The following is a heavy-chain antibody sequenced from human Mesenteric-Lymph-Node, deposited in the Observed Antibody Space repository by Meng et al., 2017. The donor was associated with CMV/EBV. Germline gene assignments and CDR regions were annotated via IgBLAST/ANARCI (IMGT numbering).Heavy chain of an antibody. CDR3: AKVPYYDPNYYFDY. J-gene: IGHJ4*02. D-gene: IGHD3-3*01. CDR1: GFTFSSYG. CDR2: IRSDGTNN. Sequence: GESLKISCAASGFTFSSYGMHWVRQAPGKGPEWVAFIRSDGTNNYYADSVKGRFTISRDNSKKTLYLQMNSLRAEDTAVYYCAKVPYYDPNYYFDYWGQGTLVTVSS. V-gene: IGHV3-30*02.